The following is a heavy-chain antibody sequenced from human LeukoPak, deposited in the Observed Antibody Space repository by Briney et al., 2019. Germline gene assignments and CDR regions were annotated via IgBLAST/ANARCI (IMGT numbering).Heavy chain of an antibody. V-gene: IGHV3-43*02. Sequence: GGSLRLSCAASGFNFDAYAMHWVRQAPGKGLQWVSLISADGGSTYYADSVKGRFTISRDNSKNSLYLQMNSLTTEDTAFYYCAKDKAGTIVWYGRWAIGLFDYWGQGTLLTVSS. J-gene: IGHJ4*02. CDR3: AKDKAGTIVWYGRWAIGLFDY. CDR1: GFNFDAYA. CDR2: ISADGGST. D-gene: IGHD6-13*01.